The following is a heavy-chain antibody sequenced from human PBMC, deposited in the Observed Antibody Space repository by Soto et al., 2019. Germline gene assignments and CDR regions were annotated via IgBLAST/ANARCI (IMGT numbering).Heavy chain of an antibody. Sequence: PSETLSLTCTVSGGSISSYYWSWIRQPPGKGLEWIGYIYYSGSTNYNPSLKSRVTISVDTSKNQFSLKLSSVTAADTAVYYCARHIPAISISDHWGQGTLVTVS. V-gene: IGHV4-59*08. D-gene: IGHD2-21*01. CDR1: GGSISSYY. CDR2: IYYSGST. J-gene: IGHJ4*02. CDR3: ARHIPAISISDH.